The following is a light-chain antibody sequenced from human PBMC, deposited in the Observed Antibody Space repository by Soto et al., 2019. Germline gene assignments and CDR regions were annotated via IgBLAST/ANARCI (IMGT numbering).Light chain of an antibody. Sequence: EIQMTQSPSTLSASVGDRVTITCRASANVNTWLAWYQQKPGKAPTLVIYDASRLEGGVPSRFSGSGSGTDFTLTINSLQPDDFVTYYCQQYKTYPLTFGQGTKVEI. J-gene: IGKJ1*01. V-gene: IGKV1-5*01. CDR3: QQYKTYPLT. CDR1: ANVNTW. CDR2: DAS.